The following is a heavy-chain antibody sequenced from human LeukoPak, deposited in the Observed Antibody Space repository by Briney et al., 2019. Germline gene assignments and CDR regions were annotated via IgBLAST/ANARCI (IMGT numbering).Heavy chain of an antibody. J-gene: IGHJ4*02. CDR2: IIPIFGTA. CDR3: ARGSDHITMIAY. CDR1: GGTFSSYA. D-gene: IGHD3-22*01. V-gene: IGHV1-69*06. Sequence: ASVKVSCKASGGTFSSYAISWVRQAPGQGLEWMGGIIPIFGTANYAQKFQGRVTITADKSTSTAYMELSSLRSEDTAVYYCARGSDHITMIAYWGQGTLVTVSS.